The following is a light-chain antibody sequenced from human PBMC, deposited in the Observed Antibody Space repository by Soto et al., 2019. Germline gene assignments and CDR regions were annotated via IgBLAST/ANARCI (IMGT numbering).Light chain of an antibody. J-gene: IGLJ1*01. V-gene: IGLV2-14*01. Sequence: QSVLTQPASVPGSPGQSITISCTGTSSDVGGYNYVSWYQQHPGKAPKLMIYDVSNRPSGVSNRFSGSKSGNTASLTISGLQAEDEADYYCRSYTSSSTQVFGTGTKVTGL. CDR2: DVS. CDR1: SSDVGGYNY. CDR3: RSYTSSSTQV.